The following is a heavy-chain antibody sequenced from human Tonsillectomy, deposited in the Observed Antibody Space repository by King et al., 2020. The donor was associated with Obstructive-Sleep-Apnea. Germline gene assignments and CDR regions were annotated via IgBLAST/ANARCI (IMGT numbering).Heavy chain of an antibody. Sequence: QLVQSGAEVKKPGASVKVSCKASGYTFTSFVISWVRQAPGQGLEWIGWISTYNGNTNYAQKFQGRGTMTPDTSTTTGYMGLRSLRTDDTAIYYCARGLSATVTPIPFDFWGQGTLVSVSS. J-gene: IGHJ4*02. CDR1: GYTFTSFV. D-gene: IGHD4-17*01. CDR3: ARGLSATVTPIPFDF. CDR2: ISTYNGNT. V-gene: IGHV1-18*04.